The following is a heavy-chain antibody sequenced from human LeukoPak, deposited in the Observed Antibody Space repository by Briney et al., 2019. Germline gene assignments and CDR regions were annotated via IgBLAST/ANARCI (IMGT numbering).Heavy chain of an antibody. D-gene: IGHD3-10*01. CDR2: IYYSGST. Sequence: SETLSLTCTVSGGSISSSSYYWGWIRQPPGKGLEWIGSIYYSGSTYYNPSLKNRVTISVDTSKNQFSLKLSSVTAADTAVYYCASARNYYGSGSYTAWGQGTLVTVSS. CDR3: ASARNYYGSGSYTA. CDR1: GGSISSSSYY. J-gene: IGHJ5*02. V-gene: IGHV4-39*07.